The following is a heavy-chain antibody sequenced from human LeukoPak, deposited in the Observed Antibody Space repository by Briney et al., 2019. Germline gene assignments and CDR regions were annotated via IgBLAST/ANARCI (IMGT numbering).Heavy chain of an antibody. Sequence: GGSLRLSCAASGLTFSSYTMNWVRQAPGKGLEWVSSISSSSSYIYYADSVKGRFTISRDNAKNSLYLQMNSLRAEDTAVYYCARVRDHLDIVVVPAAILQDAFDIWGQGTLVTVSS. CDR2: ISSSSSYI. D-gene: IGHD2-2*02. CDR3: ARVRDHLDIVVVPAAILQDAFDI. J-gene: IGHJ3*02. V-gene: IGHV3-21*01. CDR1: GLTFSSYT.